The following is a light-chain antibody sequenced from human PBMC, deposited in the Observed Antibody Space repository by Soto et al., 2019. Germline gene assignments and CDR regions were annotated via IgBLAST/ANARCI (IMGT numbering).Light chain of an antibody. Sequence: QSALTQPPSASGSPGQSVTISCTGTSSDVGAYNYVSWYQQYPVKAPKLMIYEVSKRPSGVPDPVSGAKAGKTASLTVSGLQPEYEADYYGTAYAGSNIGVFCGGTKVTVL. CDR2: EVS. V-gene: IGLV2-8*01. CDR1: SSDVGAYNY. CDR3: TAYAGSNIGV. J-gene: IGLJ3*02.